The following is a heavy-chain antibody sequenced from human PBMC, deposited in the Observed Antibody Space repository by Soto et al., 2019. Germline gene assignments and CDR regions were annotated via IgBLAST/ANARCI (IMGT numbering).Heavy chain of an antibody. D-gene: IGHD6-13*01. CDR3: ATSTKIAAAGTRERLGTLYYFDY. V-gene: IGHV3-23*01. CDR2: ISGSGGST. CDR1: GFTFSSYA. J-gene: IGHJ4*02. Sequence: GGSLRLSCAASGFTFSSYAMSWVRQAPGKGLEWVSAISGSGGSTYYADSVKGRFTISRDNSKNTLYLQMNSLRAEDTAVYYCATSTKIAAAGTRERLGTLYYFDYWGQGTLVTVSS.